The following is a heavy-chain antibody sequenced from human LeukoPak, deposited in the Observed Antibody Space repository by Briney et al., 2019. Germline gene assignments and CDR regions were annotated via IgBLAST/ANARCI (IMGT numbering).Heavy chain of an antibody. Sequence: SETLSLTCTVSGGSLSSYYWSWIRQPPGKGLEWIGYIYYSGSTNYNPSLKSRVTISVDTSKNQFSLKLSSVTASDTAVYYCARVGCSGGSCYSDAFDIWGQGTMVTVSS. J-gene: IGHJ3*02. CDR1: GGSLSSYY. V-gene: IGHV4-59*01. CDR3: ARVGCSGGSCYSDAFDI. CDR2: IYYSGST. D-gene: IGHD2-15*01.